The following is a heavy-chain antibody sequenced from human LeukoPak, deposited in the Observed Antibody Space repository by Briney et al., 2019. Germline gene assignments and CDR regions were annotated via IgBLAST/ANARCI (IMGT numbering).Heavy chain of an antibody. CDR3: ARGSTTRFVDS. CDR2: INHSGST. D-gene: IGHD4-17*01. CDR1: GGSFSGYY. J-gene: IGHJ4*02. V-gene: IGHV4-34*01. Sequence: SETLSLTCAVYGGSFSGYYWSWIRQPPGKGLEWIGEINHSGSTNYNPSLKSRVTISVDTSKNQFSLKLSYVTAADTAVYYCARGSTTRFVDSWGQGTLVTVSS.